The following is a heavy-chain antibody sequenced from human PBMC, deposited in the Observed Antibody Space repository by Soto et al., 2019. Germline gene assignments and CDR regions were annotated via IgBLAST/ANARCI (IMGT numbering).Heavy chain of an antibody. CDR1: GYTFTRNG. D-gene: IGHD3-22*01. J-gene: IGHJ6*02. Sequence: ASVKVSCKTSGYTFTRNGISWVRQAPGQGLEWMGWISPKSGSIKYAQRFQGRVIMTTDTSTSTAYMEVRSLRSDDTAVYYCVKDRDSNSWPSRDVWGQGTTVTVSS. CDR2: ISPKSGSI. V-gene: IGHV1-18*01. CDR3: VKDRDSNSWPSRDV.